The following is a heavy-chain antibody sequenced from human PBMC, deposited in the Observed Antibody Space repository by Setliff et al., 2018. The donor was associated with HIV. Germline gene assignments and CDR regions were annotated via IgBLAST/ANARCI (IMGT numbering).Heavy chain of an antibody. CDR1: GGSISISNYY. D-gene: IGHD3-9*01. CDR2: VYYSGNT. Sequence: SETLSLTCTVSGGSISISNYYWGWIRQPPGKGLEWIGNVYYSGNTYYNPSLKSRVTISVDTSKNQFSLKLNSVTAADTAVYYCARGILTYHFDYWGQGTLVTVSS. J-gene: IGHJ4*02. V-gene: IGHV4-39*01. CDR3: ARGILTYHFDY.